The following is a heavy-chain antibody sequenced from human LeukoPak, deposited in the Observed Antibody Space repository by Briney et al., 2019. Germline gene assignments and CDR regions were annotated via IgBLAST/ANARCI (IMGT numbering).Heavy chain of an antibody. V-gene: IGHV1-18*01. Sequence: GSVRGSCESSGYTFNSYGITGVRQAPGQGLEWVGWIHTYNGHTNYAQTLQGRVTMPTDTPTSTAYMELRSLISDDTAVYYCARELDIVVVVANDAFDIWGQGTMVTVSS. CDR2: IHTYNGHT. J-gene: IGHJ3*02. D-gene: IGHD2-15*01. CDR1: GYTFNSYG. CDR3: ARELDIVVVVANDAFDI.